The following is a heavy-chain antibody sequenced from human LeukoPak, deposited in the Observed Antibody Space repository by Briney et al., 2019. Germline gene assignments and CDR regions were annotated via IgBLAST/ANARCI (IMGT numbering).Heavy chain of an antibody. D-gene: IGHD1-26*01. J-gene: IGHJ4*02. CDR1: GGSISSYY. Sequence: PSETLSLTCTVSGGSISSYYWSWIRQPPGRGLEWVGYIYYSGSTNYNPSLKSRVTISVDTSKNQFSLKLSSVTAADTAVYYCARHRTLSGSYYPFFDYWGQGTLVTVSS. CDR2: IYYSGST. CDR3: ARHRTLSGSYYPFFDY. V-gene: IGHV4-59*08.